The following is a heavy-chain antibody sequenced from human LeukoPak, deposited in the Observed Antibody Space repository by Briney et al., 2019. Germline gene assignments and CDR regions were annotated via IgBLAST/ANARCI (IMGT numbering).Heavy chain of an antibody. Sequence: GGSLRLSCAASRFTFSRYAMNWVRQAPGKGLEWVSTFKTKYHQVYYAESVRGRFTISTDNSRNTVFLQMNSLRADDTALYYCARSVPDYTRFDYWGQGALVTVSS. CDR3: ARSVPDYTRFDY. CDR2: FKTKYHQV. J-gene: IGHJ4*02. V-gene: IGHV3-23*05. D-gene: IGHD4-11*01. CDR1: RFTFSRYA.